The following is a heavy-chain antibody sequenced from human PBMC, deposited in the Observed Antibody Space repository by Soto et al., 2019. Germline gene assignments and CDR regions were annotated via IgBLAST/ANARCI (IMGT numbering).Heavy chain of an antibody. J-gene: IGHJ6*03. CDR3: GRDRSWDYYYHYMDV. V-gene: IGHV3-21*01. CDR1: GFTFSSYS. Sequence: EVQLVESGGGLVKPGGSLRLSCAASGFTFSSYSMNWVRQAPGKGLEWVSSISSSSSYIYYADSVKGRFTIPRDNAKNSLYLQRNSLRAEDTAVYYCGRDRSWDYYYHYMDVWGKGTTVTVSS. CDR2: ISSSSSYI. D-gene: IGHD6-13*01.